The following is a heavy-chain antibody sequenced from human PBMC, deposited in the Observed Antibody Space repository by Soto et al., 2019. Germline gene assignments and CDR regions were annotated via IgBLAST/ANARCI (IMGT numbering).Heavy chain of an antibody. CDR2: INSDGSST. J-gene: IGHJ5*02. CDR3: ARDPSQWGSYNWFDP. CDR1: GFTFSSYW. D-gene: IGHD1-26*01. Sequence: GGSLRLSCAASGFTFSSYWMHWVRQAPGKGLVWVSRINSDGSSTSYADSVKGRFTISRDNAKNTLYLQMNSLRAEDTAVYYCARDPSQWGSYNWFDPWGQGTLVTVSS. V-gene: IGHV3-74*01.